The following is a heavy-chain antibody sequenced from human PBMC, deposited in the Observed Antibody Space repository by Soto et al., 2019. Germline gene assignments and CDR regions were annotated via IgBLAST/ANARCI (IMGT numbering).Heavy chain of an antibody. J-gene: IGHJ4*02. CDR1: GGTFSRHA. V-gene: IGHV1-69*01. Sequence: QVQLVQSGAEVRKPGSSVKVSCKASGGTFSRHAISWVRRAPGQGLEWMGGIIPIFGTANHAQKFQGRVTIIADESTSTVYMELSSLRSEDTAMYYCARGWGYDSNDYYYAYWGQGTLVIVSS. CDR3: ARGWGYDSNDYYYAY. CDR2: IIPIFGTA. D-gene: IGHD3-22*01.